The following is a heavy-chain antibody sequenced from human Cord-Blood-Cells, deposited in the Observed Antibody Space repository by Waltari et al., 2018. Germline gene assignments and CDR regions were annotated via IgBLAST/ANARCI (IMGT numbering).Heavy chain of an antibody. V-gene: IGHV2-70*01. CDR1: GFSLSTSGMC. D-gene: IGHD1-26*01. CDR2: IDCDDDK. Sequence: QVTLRESGPALVKPTQTLTLTCTFSGFSLSTSGMCVSWIRQPPGKALEWIALIDCDDDKYYSTALKTRLTISKATSKNQVVLTMTNMDPVDTATYYCARCGSYYAFDIWGQGTMVTVSS. CDR3: ARCGSYYAFDI. J-gene: IGHJ3*02.